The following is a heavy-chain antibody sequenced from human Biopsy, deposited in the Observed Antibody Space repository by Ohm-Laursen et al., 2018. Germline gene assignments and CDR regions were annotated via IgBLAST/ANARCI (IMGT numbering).Heavy chain of an antibody. J-gene: IGHJ5*02. CDR2: INPHTGVT. CDR3: ARPSGGVSTIGFDP. V-gene: IGHV1-2*05. Sequence: GASVKVSCKASGYDFLDFHIHWVRQVPGQGPEWIGHINPHTGVTKYAQKFLDRITMTGDTSISTAYMDLSRLTSADTGIYYCARPSGGVSTIGFDPWGQGTLVIVSS. D-gene: IGHD5/OR15-5a*01. CDR1: GYDFLDFH.